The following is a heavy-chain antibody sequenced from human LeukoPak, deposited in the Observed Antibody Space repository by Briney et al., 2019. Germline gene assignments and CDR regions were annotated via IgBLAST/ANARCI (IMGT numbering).Heavy chain of an antibody. CDR2: ISSNGDNT. V-gene: IGHV3-64*01. CDR1: GFTFSSYP. CDR3: VRDNSSYYDH. J-gene: IGHJ5*02. D-gene: IGHD3-10*01. Sequence: PGGYLRLSCAASGFTFSSYPMHWVRQAPGKGLEYVSAISSNGDNTYYGTSVKGRFTISRDNSKNTLYLQMGRLREDDTAMYYCVRDNSSYYDHWGQGTLATVSS.